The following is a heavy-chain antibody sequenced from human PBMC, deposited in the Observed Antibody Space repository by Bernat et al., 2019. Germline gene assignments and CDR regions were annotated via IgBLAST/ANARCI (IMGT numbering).Heavy chain of an antibody. CDR1: GFTFSTYW. CDR3: ATRPRQPES. J-gene: IGHJ4*02. D-gene: IGHD6-13*01. Sequence: EVQLVESGGGLVQPGGSLRLSCTASGFTFSTYWMTWVRQAPGKGLEGVASIKQDGSEKYYLDAVKGRFTISRDNPKNSLYLEMNSLRGEDTAVYYCATRPRQPESWGQGTLVTVSS. CDR2: IKQDGSEK. V-gene: IGHV3-7*01.